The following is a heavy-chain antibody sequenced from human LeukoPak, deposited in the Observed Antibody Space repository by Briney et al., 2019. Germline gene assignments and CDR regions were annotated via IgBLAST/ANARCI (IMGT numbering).Heavy chain of an antibody. CDR3: ASARGDYDSSGYYFAEDFDY. D-gene: IGHD3-22*01. CDR2: IYYSGST. CDR1: GGSISNYY. J-gene: IGHJ4*02. Sequence: SETLSLTCTVSGGSISNYYWSWIRQPPGKGLEWIGYIYYSGSTNYNPSLKSRVTISVDTSKNQFSLKLSSVTAADTAVYYCASARGDYDSSGYYFAEDFDYWGQGTLVTVSS. V-gene: IGHV4-59*01.